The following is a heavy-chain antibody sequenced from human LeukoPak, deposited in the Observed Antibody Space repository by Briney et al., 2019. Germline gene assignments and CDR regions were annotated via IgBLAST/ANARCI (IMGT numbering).Heavy chain of an antibody. D-gene: IGHD6-19*01. J-gene: IGHJ5*02. CDR3: AKGAGPPWFDP. CDR2: MSSSGIS. Sequence: PSETLSLTCAVYGGSFSGYYWSWLRQPAGKGLEWIGRMSSSGISTYSPSLKSRVTISIDTSRNQFSMNLNSVTAADTAVYYCAKGAGPPWFDPWGQGTLVTVSS. V-gene: IGHV4-59*10. CDR1: GGSFSGYY.